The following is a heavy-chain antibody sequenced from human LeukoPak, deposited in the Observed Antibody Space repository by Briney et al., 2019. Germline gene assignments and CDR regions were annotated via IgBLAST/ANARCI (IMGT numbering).Heavy chain of an antibody. Sequence: ASVKVSCKASGGTFSSYAISWVRQAPGQGLEWMGGIIPHSGGTNYAQKFQGRVTMTRDTSISTAYMELIRLKSDDTAVYYCAREGAAAGIEDFDYWGQGTLVTVSS. J-gene: IGHJ4*02. V-gene: IGHV1-2*02. D-gene: IGHD6-13*01. CDR3: AREGAAAGIEDFDY. CDR1: GGTFSSYA. CDR2: IIPHSGGT.